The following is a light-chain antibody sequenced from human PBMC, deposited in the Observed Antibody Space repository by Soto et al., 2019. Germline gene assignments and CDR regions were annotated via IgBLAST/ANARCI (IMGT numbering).Light chain of an antibody. J-gene: IGLJ2*01. Sequence: QLVLTQSPSASASLGASVKLTCTLSSGHSSYVIAWHQQQPEKGPRFLMKLNSDGSHNRGDGIPDRFSGSSSGAQRYLTISSLQSDDEADYYCQTWGTAIVVFGGGTQLTVL. V-gene: IGLV4-69*01. CDR1: SGHSSYV. CDR2: LNSDGSH. CDR3: QTWGTAIVV.